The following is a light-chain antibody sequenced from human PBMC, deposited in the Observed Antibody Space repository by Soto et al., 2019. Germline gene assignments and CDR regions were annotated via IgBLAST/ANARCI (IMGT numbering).Light chain of an antibody. CDR1: SSDVGGYNY. CDR3: SSYTTSSTWV. Sequence: QSVLTQPASVSGSPGQSITISCTGTSSDVGGYNYVSWYQQHPGRAPKLMICEVTNRPSGVSNRFSGSKSGNTASLPISGLQAEDEAYYYCSSYTTSSTWVFGGGTKLTVL. CDR2: EVT. V-gene: IGLV2-14*01. J-gene: IGLJ3*02.